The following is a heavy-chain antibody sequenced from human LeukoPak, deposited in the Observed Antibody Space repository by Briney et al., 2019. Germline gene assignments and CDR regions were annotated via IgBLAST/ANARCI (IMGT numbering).Heavy chain of an antibody. Sequence: ASVKVSCKASGYTFTSYAMHWVRQAPGQRLEWMGWINAGNGSTKYSQKFQGRVTITRDTSASTAYMELSSLRSEDTAVYYCARDYGSSRFLEWLLGYYGMGVWGQGTTVTVSS. CDR2: INAGNGST. CDR3: ARDYGSSRFLEWLLGYYGMGV. D-gene: IGHD3-3*01. J-gene: IGHJ6*02. V-gene: IGHV1-3*01. CDR1: GYTFTSYA.